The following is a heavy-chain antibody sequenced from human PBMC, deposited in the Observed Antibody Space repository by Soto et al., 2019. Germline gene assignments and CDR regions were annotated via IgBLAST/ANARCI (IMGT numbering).Heavy chain of an antibody. J-gene: IGHJ4*02. CDR3: HSFDLYDSSGYPFDY. Sequence: GGSPSLSCAASGFPLRCFGMHRVRPAPVKGLEWLAFKSYDVSNKYYADSVKGRFTISRDNSKNTLYLQMNSLRAEDTAVYYCHSFDLYDSSGYPFDYWGQGTLVTVSS. CDR1: GFPLRCFG. CDR2: KSYDVSNK. D-gene: IGHD3-22*01. V-gene: IGHV3-30*03.